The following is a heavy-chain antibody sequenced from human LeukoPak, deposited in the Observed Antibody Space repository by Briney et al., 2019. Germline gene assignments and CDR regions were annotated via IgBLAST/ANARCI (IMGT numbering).Heavy chain of an antibody. CDR1: GFTFSSYG. CDR3: AKEKGYSGYDLQIDY. V-gene: IGHV3-30*18. D-gene: IGHD5-12*01. CDR2: ISYDGSNK. Sequence: PGRSLRLSCAASGFTFSSYGMHWVRQAPGKGLEWVAVISYDGSNKYYADSVKGRFTISRDNSKNTLYLQMNSLRAEDTAVYYCAKEKGYSGYDLQIDYWGQGTLVTVSS. J-gene: IGHJ4*02.